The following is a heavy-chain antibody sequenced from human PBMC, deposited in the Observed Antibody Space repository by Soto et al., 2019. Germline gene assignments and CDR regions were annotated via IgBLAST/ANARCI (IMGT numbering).Heavy chain of an antibody. CDR1: GYTFTGYY. V-gene: IGHV1-2*04. J-gene: IGHJ6*02. D-gene: IGHD6-13*01. CDR2: INPNSGGT. CDR3: ARGYSSSLFSLSTPQPCWDKKNHFFGTEV. Sequence: GASVKVSCKASGYTFTGYYMHWVRQAPGQGLEWMGWINPNSGGTNYAQKFQGWVTMTRDTSISTAYMELSRLRSDDTAVYYCARGYSSSLFSLSTPQPCWDKKNHFFGTEVWGQGPTVTVSS.